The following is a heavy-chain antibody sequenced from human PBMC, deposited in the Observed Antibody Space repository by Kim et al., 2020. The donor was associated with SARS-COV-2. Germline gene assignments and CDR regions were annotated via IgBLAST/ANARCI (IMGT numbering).Heavy chain of an antibody. D-gene: IGHD2-15*01. CDR2: IIPIFGTP. CDR1: GGTFSSYA. V-gene: IGHV1-69*13. Sequence: SVKVSCKASGGTFSSYAISWVRQAPGQGLEWMGGIIPIFGTPNYAQKFQGRVTITADESTSTAYMELSSLRSEDTAVYYCSRAARYCSGGSCYFPHYYYYYGMDVWGQGTTVTVSS. CDR3: SRAARYCSGGSCYFPHYYYYYGMDV. J-gene: IGHJ6*02.